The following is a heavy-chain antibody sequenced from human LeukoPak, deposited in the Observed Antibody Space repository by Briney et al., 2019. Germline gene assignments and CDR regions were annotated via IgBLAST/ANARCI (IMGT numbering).Heavy chain of an antibody. J-gene: IGHJ4*02. CDR2: IKQDGSEK. CDR1: GFTFSGYW. D-gene: IGHD4-23*01. CDR3: AANSYFDY. Sequence: WGSLRLSCAASGFTFSGYWMSWVRQAPGKGLEWVANIKQDGSEKNYVDSVKGRFTISRDNAKNSLYLQMNSLRAEDTAVYYCAANSYFDYWGQGTLVTVSS. V-gene: IGHV3-7*01.